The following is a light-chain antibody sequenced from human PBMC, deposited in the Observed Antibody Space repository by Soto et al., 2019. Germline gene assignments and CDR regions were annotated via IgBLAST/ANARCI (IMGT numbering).Light chain of an antibody. CDR3: HQYNNWWT. J-gene: IGKJ1*01. V-gene: IGKV3-11*01. CDR1: QSISTY. Sequence: IVLTQSPATLSSSPGESATLSCRASQSISTYLAWYQQKPGQAPRLLISDASKRAAGVPARFTGSGSGTEFTLNISRLQSEDFGVYYCHQYNNWWTVGQGTKVDIK. CDR2: DAS.